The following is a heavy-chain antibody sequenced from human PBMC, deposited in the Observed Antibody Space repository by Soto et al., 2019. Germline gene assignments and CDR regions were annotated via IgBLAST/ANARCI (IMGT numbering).Heavy chain of an antibody. D-gene: IGHD2-21*02. J-gene: IGHJ4*02. CDR3: AKDDFTDRGDDYFEC. CDR2: IGASGDIT. Sequence: PVGSLRLSCASSVCSFTNFAMSWVRHSPGKWLEWVAGIGASGDITWYADSVKGRLSISRDNSKNTLYLQLNSLRFEDTAVYYCAKDDFTDRGDDYFECLGPGTLVIVS. CDR1: VCSFTNFA. V-gene: IGHV3-23*01.